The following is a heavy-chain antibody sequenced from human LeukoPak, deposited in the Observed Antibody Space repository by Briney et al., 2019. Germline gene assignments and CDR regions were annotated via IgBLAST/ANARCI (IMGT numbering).Heavy chain of an antibody. J-gene: IGHJ5*02. CDR1: GFTFSSYA. CDR2: ISYDGSNK. V-gene: IGHV3-30*14. Sequence: GRSLRLSCAASGFTFSSYAMHWVRPAPGKGLEWVAVISYDGSNKYYADSVRGRFTISRDSSKNTLYLQMNSLRAEDTAVYYCARARDDYGDPDPGSWGQGTLVTVSS. CDR3: ARARDDYGDPDPGS. D-gene: IGHD4-17*01.